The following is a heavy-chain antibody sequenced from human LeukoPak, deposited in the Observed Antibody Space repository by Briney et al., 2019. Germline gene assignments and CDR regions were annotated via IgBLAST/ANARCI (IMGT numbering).Heavy chain of an antibody. CDR1: GYAFTGYH. CDR3: ARDYCSSTSCLFDY. D-gene: IGHD2-2*01. J-gene: IGHJ4*02. Sequence: EASVKVSCKASGYAFTGYHMHWVRQAPGQGLEWMGRNNPNSGDTNYAQKFQGRVAMTRDTSISTAFMELTRLRSDDTAVYYCARDYCSSTSCLFDYWAREPWSPSPQ. V-gene: IGHV1-2*06. CDR2: NNPNSGDT.